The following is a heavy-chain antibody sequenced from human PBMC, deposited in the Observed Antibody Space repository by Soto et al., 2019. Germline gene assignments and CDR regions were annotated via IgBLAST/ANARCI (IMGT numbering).Heavy chain of an antibody. CDR3: VIALGYFDF. CDR2: SIPILGRA. D-gene: IGHD2-15*01. CDR1: AGTFNNHS. J-gene: IGHJ4*02. V-gene: IGHV1-69*02. Sequence: QVQLVQSGTEVKKPGSSVAVSCQASAGTFNNHSLSCVRQAPGQGLEWMGRSIPILGRADYSQKLQGRLTLTVDKSTSTADMELSSLTSENTAVYYCVIALGYFDFWGQGTLVTVSS.